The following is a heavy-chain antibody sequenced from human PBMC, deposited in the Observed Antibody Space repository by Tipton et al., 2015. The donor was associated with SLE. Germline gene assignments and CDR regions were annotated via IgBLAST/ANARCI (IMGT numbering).Heavy chain of an antibody. CDR3: TRAEFSSNWYMYWHFDL. CDR1: GVSISSGGHY. D-gene: IGHD6-13*01. V-gene: IGHV4-30-4*08. Sequence: TLSLTCTVSGVSISSGGHYWSWLRQLPGKGLEWIGYLYYSGSTEYNPSLKSRVTISRDTSGNQFSLNLSSVTASDTAVYFCTRAEFSSNWYMYWHFDLWGRGTLVTVSS. J-gene: IGHJ2*01. CDR2: LYYSGST.